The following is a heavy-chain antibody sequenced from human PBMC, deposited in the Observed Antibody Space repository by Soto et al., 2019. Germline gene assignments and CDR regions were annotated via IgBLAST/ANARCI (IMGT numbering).Heavy chain of an antibody. CDR1: GFTFSSYW. CDR3: ARATSYSSSWYGRFDP. Sequence: GGSLRLSCAASGFTFSSYWMSWVRQAPGKGLEWVANIKQDGSEKYYVDSVKGRFTISRDNAKNSLYLQMNSLRAEDTAVYYCARATSYSSSWYGRFDPWGQGTLVTVSS. CDR2: IKQDGSEK. J-gene: IGHJ5*02. D-gene: IGHD6-13*01. V-gene: IGHV3-7*03.